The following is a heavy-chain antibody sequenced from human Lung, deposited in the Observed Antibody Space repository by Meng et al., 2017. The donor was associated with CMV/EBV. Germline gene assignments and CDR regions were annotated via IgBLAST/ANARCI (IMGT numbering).Heavy chain of an antibody. CDR1: GGPISSGGYY. Sequence: SETLSLTCTVSGGPISSGGYYWSWIRQHPGKGLEWIGYIYYSGSTYYNPSLKSRVTISVDTSKNQFSLKLSSVTAADTAVYYCARGLKYYDYVWGTWGQGTLVTVSS. J-gene: IGHJ5*02. CDR3: ARGLKYYDYVWGT. CDR2: IYYSGST. V-gene: IGHV4-31*03. D-gene: IGHD3-16*01.